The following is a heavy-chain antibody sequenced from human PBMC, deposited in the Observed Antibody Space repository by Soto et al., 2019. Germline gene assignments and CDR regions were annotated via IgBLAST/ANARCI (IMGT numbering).Heavy chain of an antibody. CDR1: GFTFSSYD. V-gene: IGHV3-23*01. CDR3: AKPAYVSGTYYNVLDY. Sequence: DVQLLESGGSLVQPGGSLRLFCAASGFTFSSYDMRWVRQAPGKGLEWVSGISGSGGNTYYADSVKGRFTITRDNSKKTVFLQMNSLRGEDTAIYYCAKPAYVSGTYYNVLDYWGQGTLVTVSS. D-gene: IGHD3-10*01. J-gene: IGHJ4*02. CDR2: ISGSGGNT.